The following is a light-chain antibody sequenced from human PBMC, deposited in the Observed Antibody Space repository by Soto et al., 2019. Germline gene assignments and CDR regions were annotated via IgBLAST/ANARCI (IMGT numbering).Light chain of an antibody. CDR3: QQRSNWPPIT. CDR1: QSVATN. Sequence: EIVMTQSPSTLSVYAGERATLSCRASQSVATNLAWYQQKPGQAPRLLIYGASTRATGIPARFSGSGSGTDFTLTISSLEPEDFAVYYCQQRSNWPPITFGQVTRLEVK. CDR2: GAS. V-gene: IGKV3-11*01. J-gene: IGKJ5*01.